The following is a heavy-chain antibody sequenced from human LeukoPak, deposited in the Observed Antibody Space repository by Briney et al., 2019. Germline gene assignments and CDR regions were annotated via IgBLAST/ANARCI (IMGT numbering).Heavy chain of an antibody. CDR2: IYTSGST. CDR3: ARDSSGYPWGWFDP. Sequence: SETLSLTCTVSGGSISSYYWSWIRQSAGKGLEWIGRIYTSGSTNYNPSLKSRVTMSVDTSKNQFSLKLSSVTAADTAVYYCARDSSGYPWGWFDPWGQGTLVTVSS. CDR1: GGSISSYY. D-gene: IGHD3-22*01. J-gene: IGHJ5*02. V-gene: IGHV4-4*07.